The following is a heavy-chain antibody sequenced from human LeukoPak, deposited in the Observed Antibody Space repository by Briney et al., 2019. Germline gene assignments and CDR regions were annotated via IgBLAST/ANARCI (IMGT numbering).Heavy chain of an antibody. CDR1: VGSISTTSYY. D-gene: IGHD3-16*01. V-gene: IGHV4-39*07. CDR2: IYYGGST. J-gene: IGHJ4*02. Sequence: ASETLSLTCTVSVGSISTTSYYWGWIRQPPGKGLEWIGSIYYGGSTYYSPSLKSRVTISLDTSKHQFSLKLNSVTTADTAVYYCTRGAGWLIDYWGQGILVTVSS. CDR3: TRGAGWLIDY.